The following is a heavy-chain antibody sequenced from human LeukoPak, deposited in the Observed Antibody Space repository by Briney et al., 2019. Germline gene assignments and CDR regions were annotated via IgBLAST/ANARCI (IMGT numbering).Heavy chain of an antibody. Sequence: APVKVSCKASGYTFTNYVLHWLRQAPGQGLEWTGWIHPNSGGTDYAQNFQGRVTMTRDTSIGTAYMELSRLTSDDTAVYYCARAEFCAPNCYYYFYYWGQGTLVTVSS. D-gene: IGHD2-21*02. V-gene: IGHV1-2*02. CDR1: GYTFTNYV. CDR3: ARAEFCAPNCYYYFYY. J-gene: IGHJ4*02. CDR2: IHPNSGGT.